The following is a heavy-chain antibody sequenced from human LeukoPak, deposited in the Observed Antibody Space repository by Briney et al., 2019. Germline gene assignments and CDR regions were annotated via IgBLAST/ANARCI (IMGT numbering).Heavy chain of an antibody. J-gene: IGHJ4*02. V-gene: IGHV3-23*01. CDR1: GFTFSSYW. D-gene: IGHD2-2*01. Sequence: GGSLRLSCAASGFTFSSYWMSWVRQAPGKGLEWVSAISGSGGSTYYADSVKGRFTISRDNAKNSLYLQMNSLRAEDTAVYYCATLIVVVPAAVRGPFDYWGQGTLVTVSS. CDR3: ATLIVVVPAAVRGPFDY. CDR2: ISGSGGST.